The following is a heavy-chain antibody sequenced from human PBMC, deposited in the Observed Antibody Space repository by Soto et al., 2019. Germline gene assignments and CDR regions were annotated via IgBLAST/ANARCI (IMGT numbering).Heavy chain of an antibody. Sequence: DVQLVESGGGLVKPGGSLRLSCAASEFTFDNAWMSWVRQAPGKGLEWVGRIKSKTDGGTVDYGAPVKGRFIISRDDSKNTLYLQMNSLKIEDTAVYYCTTSPAVPWGQGTLVTVSS. CDR1: EFTFDNAW. CDR2: IKSKTDGGTV. D-gene: IGHD2-2*02. V-gene: IGHV3-15*01. CDR3: TTSPAVP. J-gene: IGHJ3*01.